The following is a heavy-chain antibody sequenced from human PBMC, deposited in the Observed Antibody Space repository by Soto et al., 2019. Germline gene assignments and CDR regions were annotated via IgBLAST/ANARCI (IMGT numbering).Heavy chain of an antibody. CDR1: GGTFSSYA. V-gene: IGHV1-69*06. CDR2: IIPIFGTA. Sequence: SVKVSCKASGGTFSSYAISWVRQAPGQGLEWTGGIIPIFGTANYAQKFQGRVTITADKSTSTAYMELSSLRSEDTAVYYCARGYCSGGSCYEYNWFDPWGQGTLVTVSS. D-gene: IGHD2-15*01. CDR3: ARGYCSGGSCYEYNWFDP. J-gene: IGHJ5*02.